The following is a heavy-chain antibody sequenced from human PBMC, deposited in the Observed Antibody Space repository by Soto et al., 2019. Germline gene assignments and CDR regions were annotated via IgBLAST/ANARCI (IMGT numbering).Heavy chain of an antibody. J-gene: IGHJ5*02. D-gene: IGHD2-2*03. CDR2: INPSGGST. CDR1: GYTFTSYY. V-gene: IGHV1-46*01. CDR3: ARVGYCSSTSCYVGFEP. Sequence: ASVKVSCKASGYTFTSYYMHWVRQAPGQGLEWMGIINPSGGSTSYAQKFQGRVTITRDTSASTAYMELSSLRSEDTAVYYCARVGYCSSTSCYVGFEPWGQGTLVTVSS.